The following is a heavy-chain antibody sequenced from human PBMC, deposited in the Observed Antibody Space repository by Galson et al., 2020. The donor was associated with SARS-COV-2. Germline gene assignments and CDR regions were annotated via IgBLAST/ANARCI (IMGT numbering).Heavy chain of an antibody. D-gene: IGHD7-27*01. Sequence: GASLKISCAASGFTFSSYSMNWVRQAPGKGLEWVSSISSSSSYIYYADSVKGRFTISGDNAKNTLYLQMNSLRAEDTAVYYCARGDMGNDYFDYWGQGTLVTVSS. CDR1: GFTFSSYS. J-gene: IGHJ4*02. CDR2: ISSSSSYI. CDR3: ARGDMGNDYFDY. V-gene: IGHV3-21*01.